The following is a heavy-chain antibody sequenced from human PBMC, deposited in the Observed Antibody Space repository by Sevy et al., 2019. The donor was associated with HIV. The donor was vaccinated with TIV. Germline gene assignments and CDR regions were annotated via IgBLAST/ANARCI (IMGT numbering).Heavy chain of an antibody. CDR3: ARVRYNYGSYYFDY. Sequence: GGSLRLSCVVSTFTFSDYYMTWIRQAPGKGLERISHISSGGTITSHADSVKGRFTISRDNTKNSLYLQMNSLRAEDTAVYYCARVRYNYGSYYFDYWGQGTLVTVSS. D-gene: IGHD5-18*01. V-gene: IGHV3-11*01. CDR1: TFTFSDYY. CDR2: ISSGGTIT. J-gene: IGHJ4*02.